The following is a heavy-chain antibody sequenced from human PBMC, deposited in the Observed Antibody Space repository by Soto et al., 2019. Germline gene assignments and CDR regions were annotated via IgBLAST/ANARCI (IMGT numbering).Heavy chain of an antibody. CDR3: ERERGLTVSTLLGY. CDR1: GYTFTSYG. V-gene: IGHV1-18*01. CDR2: ISTFNGNT. D-gene: IGHD2-21*01. J-gene: IGHJ4*02. Sequence: QVQLLQSGAEVKKPGASVKVSCKASGYTFTSYGINWVRQAPGQGLEWMGRISTFNGNTKFAPKFQGRVTITTDTDTTTVYMELRSLRSNHTAVYYCERERGLTVSTLLGYWGQGTLVTVSS.